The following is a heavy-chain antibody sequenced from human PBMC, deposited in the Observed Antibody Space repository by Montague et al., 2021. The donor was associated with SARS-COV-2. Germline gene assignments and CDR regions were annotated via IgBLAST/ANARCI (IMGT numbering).Heavy chain of an antibody. Sequence: SETLSLTCTVSGGSISSYSWSWIRQPPGQGLEWIWYIYNSESTNYNPSLTIRVTISVDTSTNQFSLKLSSVAAADTAVYYCARVGRGSSWYEVAFDIWGQGTMVTVSS. CDR3: ARVGRGSSWYEVAFDI. D-gene: IGHD6-13*01. V-gene: IGHV4-59*01. CDR2: IYNSEST. J-gene: IGHJ3*02. CDR1: GGSISSYS.